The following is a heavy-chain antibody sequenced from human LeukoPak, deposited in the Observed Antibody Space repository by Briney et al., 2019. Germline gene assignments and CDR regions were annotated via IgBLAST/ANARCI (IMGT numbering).Heavy chain of an antibody. V-gene: IGHV3-23*01. CDR1: GFTFSSST. Sequence: GGSLRLSCAASGFTFSSSTMTWVRQAPGKGLEWVSAIGSSGGDTYYADSVKGRFTISRDNPTNTLFLQMDSLRAEDTAVYYCARDKNYYDSSGKFDYWGQGTLVTVSS. CDR2: IGSSGGDT. D-gene: IGHD3-22*01. CDR3: ARDKNYYDSSGKFDY. J-gene: IGHJ4*02.